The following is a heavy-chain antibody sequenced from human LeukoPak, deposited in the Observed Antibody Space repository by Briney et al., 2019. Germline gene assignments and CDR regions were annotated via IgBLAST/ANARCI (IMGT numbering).Heavy chain of an antibody. D-gene: IGHD3-16*01. J-gene: IGHJ4*02. CDR2: INSSDGTT. Sequence: GGSLRLSCAASGFTFSSYGMSWVRQAPGKGLEWVSSINSSDGTTYFADSVKGRFTISRDNSKNTLYLQMNSLRAEDTAVYFCAKARFNSLYYFDYWGQGTLVPVSS. CDR3: AKARFNSLYYFDY. CDR1: GFTFSSYG. V-gene: IGHV3-23*01.